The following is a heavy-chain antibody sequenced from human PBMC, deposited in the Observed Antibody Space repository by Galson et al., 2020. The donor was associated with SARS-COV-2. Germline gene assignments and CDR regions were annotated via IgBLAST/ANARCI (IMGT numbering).Heavy chain of an antibody. CDR1: GYPISSGYD. D-gene: IGHD3-10*01. V-gene: IGHV4-38-2*02. J-gene: IGHJ4*02. CDR3: ARDGYASGSFDY. Sequence: SETLSLTCTVSGYPISSGYDWGWIRQPPGKGLVWIGSFYHGGATYHNPSLRSRVTILVDTSKNQFSLKLSSVTAADTAVYSCARDGYASGSFDYWGQGTLVTVSS. CDR2: FYHGGAT.